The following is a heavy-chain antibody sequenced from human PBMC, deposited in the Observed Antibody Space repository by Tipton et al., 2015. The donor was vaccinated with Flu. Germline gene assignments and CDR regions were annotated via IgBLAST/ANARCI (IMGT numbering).Heavy chain of an antibody. CDR2: IYYSGST. J-gene: IGHJ2*01. CDR3: ARVSSSSSWSQVWYFDL. Sequence: TLSLTCTVSGGSISSYYWSWIRQPPGKGLEWIGYIYYSGSTNYNPSLKSRVTISVDTSKNQFSLKLSSVTAADTAVYYCARVSSSSSWSQVWYFDLWGRGTLVTVSP. D-gene: IGHD6-13*01. V-gene: IGHV4-59*01. CDR1: GGSISSYY.